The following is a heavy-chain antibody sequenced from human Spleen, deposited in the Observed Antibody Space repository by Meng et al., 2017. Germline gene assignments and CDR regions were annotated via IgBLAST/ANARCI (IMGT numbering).Heavy chain of an antibody. CDR3: ARDPISYCTGGGCNSNWFDP. J-gene: IGHJ5*02. CDR1: GFTFSNYW. D-gene: IGHD2-8*02. Sequence: GGSLRLSCAASGFTFSNYWMHWVRQAPGKGLAWVSRINNDGTITDYADSVKGRFTISRDNSKNTLYLQMNRLRVDDTAVYYCARDPISYCTGGGCNSNWFDPWGQGTLVTGSS. V-gene: IGHV3-74*01. CDR2: INNDGTIT.